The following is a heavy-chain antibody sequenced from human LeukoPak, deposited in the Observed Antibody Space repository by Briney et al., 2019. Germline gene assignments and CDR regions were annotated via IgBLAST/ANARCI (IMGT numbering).Heavy chain of an antibody. D-gene: IGHD3-22*01. V-gene: IGHV3-21*01. Sequence: IPGGSLRLSCAASGFIFSTYNLNWVRQAPGKGLEWVSSISSSSTYMYYADSVKGRFTISRDHATDSLYLQMNSLRAEDTAVYYCARARIRPYYYDSSDYRNDAFDFWGQGTMVTVSS. CDR2: ISSSSTYM. CDR3: ARARIRPYYYDSSDYRNDAFDF. J-gene: IGHJ3*01. CDR1: GFIFSTYN.